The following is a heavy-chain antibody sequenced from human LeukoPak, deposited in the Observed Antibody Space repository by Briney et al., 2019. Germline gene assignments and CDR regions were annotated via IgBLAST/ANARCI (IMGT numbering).Heavy chain of an antibody. D-gene: IGHD3-16*02. CDR2: IIPIFGTA. CDR1: GGTFSSYA. J-gene: IGHJ4*02. Sequence: SVKVSCTASGGTFSSYAISWVRQAPGQGLEWMGGIIPIFGTANYAQKFQGRVTITADESTSTAYMELSSLRSDDTAVYYCARVDDYVWGSYRHTYYFDYWGQGTLVTVSS. CDR3: ARVDDYVWGSYRHTYYFDY. V-gene: IGHV1-69*13.